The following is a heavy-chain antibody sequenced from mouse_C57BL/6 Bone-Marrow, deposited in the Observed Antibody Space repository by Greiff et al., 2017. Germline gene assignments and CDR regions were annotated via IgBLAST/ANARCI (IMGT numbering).Heavy chain of an antibody. V-gene: IGHV1-81*01. CDR3: ARNYGSSRAY. CDR1: GYTFTSYG. CDR2: IYPRSGNT. D-gene: IGHD1-1*01. J-gene: IGHJ4*01. Sequence: QVQLKQSGAELARPGASVKLSCKASGYTFTSYGISWVKQRTGQGLEWIGEIYPRSGNTYYNEKFKGKATLTADKSSSTAYMELRSLTSEDSAVYFCARNYGSSRAYWGQGTSVTVSS.